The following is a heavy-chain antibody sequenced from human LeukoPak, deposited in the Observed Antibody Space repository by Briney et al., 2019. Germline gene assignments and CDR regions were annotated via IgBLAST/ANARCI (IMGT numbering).Heavy chain of an antibody. Sequence: WGSLSLSCAASGFTFYDYALHWVGQAPGKGLEWVSLISGYGGSTYYADSVKGRFTISRDNSKNSLYLQMNSLRTEHTALYYCANSIVEDYFDYWGQRGPVVVSS. J-gene: IGHJ4*02. V-gene: IGHV3-43*02. CDR2: ISGYGGST. CDR3: ANSIVEDYFDY. CDR1: GFTFYDYA. D-gene: IGHD1-26*01.